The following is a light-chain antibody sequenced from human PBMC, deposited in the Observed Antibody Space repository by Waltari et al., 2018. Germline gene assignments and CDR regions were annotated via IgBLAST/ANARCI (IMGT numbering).Light chain of an antibody. Sequence: QSALTQPASVSGSPGQSITISCTGTSSDVGGYNYVSWYQQHPGKAPKLMIYGVSRRPSGVSNRFSGSKSGNTASLTISGIQAEDEADYYCNSYTSSSTSYVVFGGGTKLTVL. CDR1: SSDVGGYNY. J-gene: IGLJ2*01. CDR2: GVS. V-gene: IGLV2-14*01. CDR3: NSYTSSSTSYVV.